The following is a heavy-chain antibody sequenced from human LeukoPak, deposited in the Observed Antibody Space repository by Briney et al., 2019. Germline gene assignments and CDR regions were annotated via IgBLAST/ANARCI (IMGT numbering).Heavy chain of an antibody. D-gene: IGHD3-22*01. J-gene: IGHJ4*02. CDR2: IYNNGNT. CDR3: ARGAIDG. CDR1: GLTVSGDY. V-gene: IGHV3-53*01. Sequence: GGSLRLSCATSGLTVSGDYMSWVHQAPGKGLEWVSLIYNNGNTHYADSVKGRFTISRDNSRNTLYLQMNSLRAEDTAVYYCARGAIDGWGQGTLVTVSS.